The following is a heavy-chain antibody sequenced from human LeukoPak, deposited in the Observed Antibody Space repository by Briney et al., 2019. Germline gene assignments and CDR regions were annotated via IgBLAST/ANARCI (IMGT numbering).Heavy chain of an antibody. CDR3: ARRATYGDYDLGWFDP. D-gene: IGHD4-17*01. J-gene: IGHJ5*02. CDR1: GGSISSSSYY. V-gene: IGHV4-39*01. Sequence: PSETLSLTCTVSGGSISSSSYYWGWIRQPPGKGLVWIGSIYYSGSTYYNPSRKSRVTISVDTSKNQFSLKLSSVTAANTAVYYCARRATYGDYDLGWFDPWGQGTLVTVSS. CDR2: IYYSGST.